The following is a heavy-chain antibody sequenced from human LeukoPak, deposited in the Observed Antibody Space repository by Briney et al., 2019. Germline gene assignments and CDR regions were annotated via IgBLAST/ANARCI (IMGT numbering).Heavy chain of an antibody. CDR1: GFIFSGYE. J-gene: IGHJ5*02. CDR2: ISGSGTNI. Sequence: GGSLRLSCEGSGFIFSGYEVSWLRQAPGKGLEWVSYISGSGTNILYADSVKGRFTISRDNAKNSLYLQMKSLRAEDTAVYYCARVLVGGTNWFDPWGQGTLVTVSS. V-gene: IGHV3-48*03. CDR3: ARVLVGGTNWFDP. D-gene: IGHD1-26*01.